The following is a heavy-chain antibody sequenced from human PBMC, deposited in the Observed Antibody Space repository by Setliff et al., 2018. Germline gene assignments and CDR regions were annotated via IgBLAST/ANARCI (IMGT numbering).Heavy chain of an antibody. V-gene: IGHV4-59*01. D-gene: IGHD1-26*01. CDR1: GGPFSGAS. J-gene: IGHJ4*02. CDR2: VYYSGTA. Sequence: SETLSLTCTVSGGPFSGASIWSWIRQPPGKGLEFIGYVYYSGTAKYDPSLESRAIMSVDASKNQISLKLNSVTAADTAFYYCAKGGTYRYFDFWGQGALVTVSS. CDR3: AKGGTYRYFDF.